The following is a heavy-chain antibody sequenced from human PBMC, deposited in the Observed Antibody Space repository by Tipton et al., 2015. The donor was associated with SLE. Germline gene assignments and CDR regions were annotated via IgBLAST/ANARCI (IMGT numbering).Heavy chain of an antibody. D-gene: IGHD1-26*01. CDR3: ARRVPHRYYFDL. CDR2: IFYTGST. Sequence: GSLRLSCSVSGGSITNSYWTWIRQPPGKRLEWIGAIFYTGSTHYNPSLTSRATISLDTSKSHFSLRLTSVSAADTAVYFCARRVPHRYYFDLWGRGTLVTVSS. CDR1: GGSITNSY. V-gene: IGHV4-59*01. J-gene: IGHJ2*01.